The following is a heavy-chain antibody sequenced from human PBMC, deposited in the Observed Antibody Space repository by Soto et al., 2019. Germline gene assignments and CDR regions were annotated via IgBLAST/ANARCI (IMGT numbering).Heavy chain of an antibody. D-gene: IGHD3-22*01. CDR3: ARDLITWEY. CDR2: IYYSGST. CDR1: GGSISSYY. J-gene: IGHJ4*02. Sequence: SETLSLTCTVSGGSISSYYWSWIRQPPGKGLEWIGYIYYSGSTNYNPSLKSRVTISVDTSKNQFSLKLSSVTAADTAVYYCARDLITWEYWGQGTLVTVSS. V-gene: IGHV4-59*01.